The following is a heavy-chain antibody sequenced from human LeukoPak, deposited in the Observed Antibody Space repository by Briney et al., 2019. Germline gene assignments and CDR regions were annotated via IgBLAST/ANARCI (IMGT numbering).Heavy chain of an antibody. CDR2: MNPKSGNT. V-gene: IGHV1-8*01. CDR3: ARVYGDPDY. D-gene: IGHD4-17*01. J-gene: IGHJ4*02. Sequence: ASVKVSCKASGYTFTSYDINWVRQATGQGLEWMGWMNPKSGNTGTAQKFQGRVTMTRDRSISTAYMELTSLRSEDTAVYYCARVYGDPDYWGQGTLVTVSS. CDR1: GYTFTSYD.